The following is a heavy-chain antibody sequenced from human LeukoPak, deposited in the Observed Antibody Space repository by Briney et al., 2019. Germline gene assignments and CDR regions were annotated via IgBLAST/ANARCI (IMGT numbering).Heavy chain of an antibody. Sequence: GEPLKISCKGSGYSFTSYWIGWVRQTPGKGLEWMGIIYPGDSDTRYSPSFQGQVTISADKSISTAYLQWRSLKASDTAMYYCARQDIAPRPFDYWGQGTLVTVSS. CDR3: ARQDIAPRPFDY. CDR2: IYPGDSDT. V-gene: IGHV5-51*01. CDR1: GYSFTSYW. J-gene: IGHJ4*02. D-gene: IGHD6-6*01.